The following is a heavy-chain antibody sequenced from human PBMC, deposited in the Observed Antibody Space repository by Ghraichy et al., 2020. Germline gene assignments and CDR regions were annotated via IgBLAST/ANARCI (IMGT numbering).Heavy chain of an antibody. J-gene: IGHJ3*02. CDR3: ARLEYYYDSSGYPDI. CDR2: IYTSGST. V-gene: IGHV4-61*02. CDR1: GGSIRSGSYS. Sequence: SETLSLTCTVSGGSIRSGSYSWSWIRQPAGQGLEWIGRIYTSGSTNYTPSLKSRVTISVDTSKNQFSLKLSSVTAADTAVYYCARLEYYYDSSGYPDILGQGTMVTVSS. D-gene: IGHD3-22*01.